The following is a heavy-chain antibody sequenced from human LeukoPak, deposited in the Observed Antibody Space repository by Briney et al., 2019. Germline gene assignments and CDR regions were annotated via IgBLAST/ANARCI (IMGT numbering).Heavy chain of an antibody. CDR2: TIPILGIA. J-gene: IGHJ4*02. V-gene: IGHV1-69*04. D-gene: IGHD6-6*01. Sequence: ASVKVSCKASGGTFSSYAISWVRQAPGQGLEWMGRTIPILGIANYAQKFQGRVTITADKSTSTAYMELSSLRSEDTAVYYCAREGWSIAARSFDYWGQGTLVTVSS. CDR1: GGTFSSYA. CDR3: AREGWSIAARSFDY.